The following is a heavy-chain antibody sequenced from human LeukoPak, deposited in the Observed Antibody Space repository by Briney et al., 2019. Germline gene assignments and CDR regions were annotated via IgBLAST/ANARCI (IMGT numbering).Heavy chain of an antibody. CDR1: GFTFSSYG. J-gene: IGHJ6*03. V-gene: IGHV3-33*01. CDR3: ARTPDYYDSSGYSRYMDV. D-gene: IGHD3-22*01. CDR2: IWYDGSNK. Sequence: GRSLRLSCAASGFTFSSYGMHWVRQAPGKGLEWVAVIWYDGSNKYYADSVKGRFTISRDNSKNTLYLQMNSLRAEDTAVYYCARTPDYYDSSGYSRYMDVWGKGTTVTASS.